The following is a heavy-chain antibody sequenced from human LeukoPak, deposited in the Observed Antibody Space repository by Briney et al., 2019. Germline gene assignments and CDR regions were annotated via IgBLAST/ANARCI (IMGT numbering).Heavy chain of an antibody. CDR3: ARGAGGTAMVTY. V-gene: IGHV6-1*01. D-gene: IGHD5-18*01. CDR2: TYHRSKWYS. Sequence: SQTLSLACAISGDSVSSNSAAWNWIRQSPSRGLEWLGRTYHRSKWYSDYAESVKSRISIHPDTSKNQFSLKLSSVTAADTAVYYCARGAGGTAMVTYWGQGTLVTVFS. J-gene: IGHJ4*02. CDR1: GDSVSSNSAA.